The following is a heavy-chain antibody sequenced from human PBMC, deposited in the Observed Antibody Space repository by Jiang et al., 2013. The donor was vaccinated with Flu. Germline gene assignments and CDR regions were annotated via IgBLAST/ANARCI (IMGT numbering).Heavy chain of an antibody. J-gene: IGHJ2*01. D-gene: IGHD7-27*01. CDR3: AYSTGDGYFDI. V-gene: IGHV2-5*02. CDR1: GFSLTSGGVG. Sequence: KPTQTLTLTCTFSGFSLTSGGVGVGWIRQPPGKALGWLAFVYWDDEKRYRPSLQTRLTITKDTSKNQVVLSVTNVDAEDTATYSCAYSTGDGYFDIWGRGTLVTVSS. CDR2: VYWDDEK.